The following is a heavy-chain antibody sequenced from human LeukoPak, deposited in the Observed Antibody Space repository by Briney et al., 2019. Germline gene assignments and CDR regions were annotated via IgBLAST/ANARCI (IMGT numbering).Heavy chain of an antibody. CDR3: ARNGDFWSGYYNWFDP. V-gene: IGHV4-38-2*02. CDR2: IYYSGST. CDR1: GYSISSGYY. Sequence: PSETLSLTCTVSGYSISSGYYWGWIRQPPGKGLEWIGSIYYSGSTYYNPSLKSRVTISVDTSKNQFSLKLSSVTAADTAVYYCARNGDFWSGYYNWFDPWGQGTLVTVSS. J-gene: IGHJ5*02. D-gene: IGHD3-3*01.